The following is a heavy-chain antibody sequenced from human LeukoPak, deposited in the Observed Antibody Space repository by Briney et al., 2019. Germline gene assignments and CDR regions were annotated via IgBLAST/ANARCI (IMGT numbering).Heavy chain of an antibody. D-gene: IGHD2-15*01. V-gene: IGHV3-33*01. CDR2: IWYDGGNK. CDR3: ARTSKYCSGGSCYRYGMDV. CDR1: GFTFSSYG. Sequence: GGSLRLSCAASGFTFSSYGMHWVRQAPGKGLEWVVVIWYDGGNKYYADSVKGRFTISRDNSKNTLYLQMNSLRAEDTAVYYCARTSKYCSGGSCYRYGMDVWGQGTTVTVSS. J-gene: IGHJ6*02.